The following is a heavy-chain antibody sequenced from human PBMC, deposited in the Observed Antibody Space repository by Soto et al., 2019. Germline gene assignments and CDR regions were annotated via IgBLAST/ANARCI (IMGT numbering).Heavy chain of an antibody. V-gene: IGHV1-69*04. CDR1: GGTFSSYT. CDR2: IIPILGIA. D-gene: IGHD3-9*01. J-gene: IGHJ4*02. CDR3: ARDRSDILTGYYPFDY. Sequence: SVKVSCKASGGTFSSYTIIWVRQAPGQGLEWMGRIIPILGIANYAQKFQGRVTITADKSTSTAYMELSSLRSEDTAVYYCARDRSDILTGYYPFDYWGQGTLVTVSS.